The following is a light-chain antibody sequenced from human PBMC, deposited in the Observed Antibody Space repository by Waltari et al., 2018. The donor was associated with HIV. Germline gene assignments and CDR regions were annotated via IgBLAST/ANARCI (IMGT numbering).Light chain of an antibody. CDR3: QQYYSTPPYT. Sequence: DIQMTQSPSSLSASVGDRVTITCRASQSISSYLNWYQQKPGKAPKLLIYAASSLQSGVPSRFSGSGSGTEFTLTISSLQAEDVAVYYCQQYYSTPPYTFGQGTKLEIK. CDR1: QSISSY. CDR2: AAS. V-gene: IGKV1-39*01. J-gene: IGKJ2*01.